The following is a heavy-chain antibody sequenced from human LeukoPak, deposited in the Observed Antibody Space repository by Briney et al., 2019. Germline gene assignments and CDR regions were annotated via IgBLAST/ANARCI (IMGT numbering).Heavy chain of an antibody. CDR1: GDSVSSNSAA. J-gene: IGHJ4*02. CDR2: TYYRSKWYN. CDR3: ARIYGDYHGEFDY. D-gene: IGHD4-17*01. V-gene: IGHV6-1*01. Sequence: SQTLSLTCAISGDSVSSNSAAWSWIRQSPSRGLEWLGRTYYRSKWYNDYAVSVISRITINPDTSKNQFSLQLNSVTPEDTAVYYCARIYGDYHGEFDYWGQGTLVTVSS.